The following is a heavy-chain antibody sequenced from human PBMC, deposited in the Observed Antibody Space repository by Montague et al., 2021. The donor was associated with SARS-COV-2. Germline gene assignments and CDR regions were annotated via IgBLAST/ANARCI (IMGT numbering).Heavy chain of an antibody. V-gene: IGHV4-59*08. CDR1: GGSISSYY. CDR2: INYSGST. Sequence: SETLSLNCTVSGGSISSYYWSWIRQPPGKGLEWIGYINYSGSTNYNPSLKSRVAISVDTSKNQFSLKLSSVTAADTAVYYCARRSQATVVTYVLFDYWGQGTLVTVSS. CDR3: ARRSQATVVTYVLFDY. D-gene: IGHD4-23*01. J-gene: IGHJ4*02.